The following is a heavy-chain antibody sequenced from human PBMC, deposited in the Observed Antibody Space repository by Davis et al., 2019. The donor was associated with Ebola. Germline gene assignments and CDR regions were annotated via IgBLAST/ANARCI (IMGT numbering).Heavy chain of an antibody. D-gene: IGHD4-17*01. J-gene: IGHJ4*02. CDR2: IRSKANSYAT. V-gene: IGHV3-73*01. CDR1: GFTFSGST. Sequence: PGGSLRLSCAASGFTFSGSTMHWVRQASGKGLEWVGRIRSKANSYATAYAASVKGRFTISRDDSKNTAYLQMNSLKTEDTAVYYCSMTTVTTANSVDYWGQGTLVTVSS. CDR3: SMTTVTTANSVDY.